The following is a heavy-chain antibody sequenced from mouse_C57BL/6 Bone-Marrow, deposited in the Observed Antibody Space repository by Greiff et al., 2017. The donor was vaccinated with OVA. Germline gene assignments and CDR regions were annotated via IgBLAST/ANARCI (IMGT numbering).Heavy chain of an antibody. Sequence: VQLQQPGAELVKPGASVKLSCKASGYTFTSYWMHWVKQRPGQGLEWIGMIHPNSGSTNYNEKFKSKATLTVDKSSSTTYMQLSSLTSDDSAVYYCARSDSYDWFAYWGQGTLVTVSA. CDR3: ARSDSYDWFAY. D-gene: IGHD2-12*01. J-gene: IGHJ3*01. V-gene: IGHV1-64*01. CDR1: GYTFTSYW. CDR2: IHPNSGST.